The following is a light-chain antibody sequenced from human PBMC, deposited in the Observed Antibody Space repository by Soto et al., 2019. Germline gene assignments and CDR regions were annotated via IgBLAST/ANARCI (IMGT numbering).Light chain of an antibody. Sequence: EIQLTQSPATLSASPGERATLSCRASQTISSYLAWYQQKPGQAPRLLIYDASSNVTGIPARFSGSGSGTDFTITISLLEPEDLAGYYCQHHSNSLTFGGGTKVEI. CDR1: QTISSY. CDR2: DAS. V-gene: IGKV3-11*01. J-gene: IGKJ4*01. CDR3: QHHSNSLT.